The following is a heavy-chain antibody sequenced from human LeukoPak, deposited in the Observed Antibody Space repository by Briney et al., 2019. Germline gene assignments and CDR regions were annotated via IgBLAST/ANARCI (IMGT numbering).Heavy chain of an antibody. CDR3: ARVGHYGSGSYYTTGFDY. J-gene: IGHJ4*02. CDR2: IDPSDSYT. Sequence: PGESLKISCKGSGYTFTNYWIIWVRQMPGKGVEWMGRIDPSDSYTNYSPSFQGHVTISADKSISTAYLQWSSLKASDTAMYYCARVGHYGSGSYYTTGFDYWGQGTLVTVSS. D-gene: IGHD3-10*01. V-gene: IGHV5-10-1*01. CDR1: GYTFTNYW.